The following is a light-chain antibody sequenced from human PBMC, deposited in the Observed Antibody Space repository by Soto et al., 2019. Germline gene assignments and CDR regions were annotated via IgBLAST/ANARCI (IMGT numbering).Light chain of an antibody. V-gene: IGKV3-15*01. CDR2: GES. Sequence: EIVMTQSPATLSVSPGERATLSCRASQTVSSNLAWYQQKPGQAPRLLIFGESTRATGIPARFSGSGSGTEFNLTIDSLQSEDFAVYYCQQYNNWPPWTFGQGTTVEI. CDR1: QTVSSN. CDR3: QQYNNWPPWT. J-gene: IGKJ1*01.